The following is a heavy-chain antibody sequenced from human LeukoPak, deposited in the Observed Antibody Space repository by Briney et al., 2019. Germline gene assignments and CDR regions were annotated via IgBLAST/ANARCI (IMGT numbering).Heavy chain of an antibody. J-gene: IGHJ4*02. Sequence: ASVKVSCKASGYTFTSYGISWVRQAPGQGLEWMGWISAYNGNTNYAQKLQGRVTITADESTSTAYMELSSLRSEDTAVYYCARDRHDYGDYVFTYWGQGTLVTVSS. CDR2: ISAYNGNT. CDR3: ARDRHDYGDYVFTY. D-gene: IGHD4-17*01. CDR1: GYTFTSYG. V-gene: IGHV1-18*01.